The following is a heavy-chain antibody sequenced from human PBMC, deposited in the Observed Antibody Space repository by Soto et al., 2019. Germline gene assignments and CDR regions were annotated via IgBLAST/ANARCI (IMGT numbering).Heavy chain of an antibody. CDR1: GYTFTDLY. CDR3: ARDNYGPLDY. CDR2: VDPRSGDR. D-gene: IGHD3-10*01. Sequence: QVQLVQSGAELKKPGASVRVSCKPSGYTFTDLYIHWVRQAPGQGLEWMGWVDPRSGDRRNTQKFQGRVTMSRDTSTSTVYIELNSLTSDDTAVYYRARDNYGPLDYWGQGTLVTVSS. J-gene: IGHJ4*02. V-gene: IGHV1-2*02.